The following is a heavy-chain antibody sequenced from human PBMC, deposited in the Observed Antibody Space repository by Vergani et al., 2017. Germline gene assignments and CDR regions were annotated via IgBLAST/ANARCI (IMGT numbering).Heavy chain of an antibody. CDR2: INTNTGNP. J-gene: IGHJ6*02. D-gene: IGHD3-10*01. CDR1: GGTFSSYA. CDR3: ARGGLLWFGELLSARGMDV. V-gene: IGHV7-4-1*02. Sequence: QVQLVQSGAEVKKPGSSVKVSCKASGGTFSSYAMNWVRQAPGQGLEWMGWINTNTGNPTYAQGFTGRFVFSLDTSVSTAYLQISSLKAEDTAVYYCARGGLLWFGELLSARGMDVWGQGTTVTVSS.